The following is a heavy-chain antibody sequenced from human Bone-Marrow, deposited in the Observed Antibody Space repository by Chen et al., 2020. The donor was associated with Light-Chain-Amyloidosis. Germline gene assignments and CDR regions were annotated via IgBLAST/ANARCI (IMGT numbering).Heavy chain of an antibody. CDR1: GYTFPNYW. J-gene: IGHJ4*02. CDR3: ARRRDGYNFDY. CDR2: SYPEDSDA. Sequence: EGQLEQSGTKVKKPGESLKVACEGSGYTFPNYWIGWVRQMPGKGLEWMGVSYPEDSDARYSPSFEGQVTISADKSITTAYLQWRSLKASDTAMYYCARRRDGYNFDYWGQGTLVTVSS. V-gene: IGHV5-51*01. D-gene: IGHD5-12*01.